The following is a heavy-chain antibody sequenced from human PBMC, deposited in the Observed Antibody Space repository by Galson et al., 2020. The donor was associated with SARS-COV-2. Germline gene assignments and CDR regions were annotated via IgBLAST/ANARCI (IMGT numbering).Heavy chain of an antibody. D-gene: IGHD6-19*01. J-gene: IGHJ6*02. CDR3: ATSNSGSQSYGMDV. V-gene: IGHV4-34*01. CDR1: GGSFSGYY. CDR2: IYHDGSA. Sequence: SETLSLTCAVYGGSFSGYYSNWIRQPPGKGLEWIGDIYHDGSANYDPALKSRVTISVDRSKIQLSLKLTSVTAADTAVYYCATSNSGSQSYGMDVWGQGITVTVSS.